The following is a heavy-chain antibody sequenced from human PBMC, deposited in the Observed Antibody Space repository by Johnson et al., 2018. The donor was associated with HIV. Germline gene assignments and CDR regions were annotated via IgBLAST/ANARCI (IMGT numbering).Heavy chain of an antibody. Sequence: VQLVESGGGLVQPGGSLRLSCAASGFTFSNYAMSWVRQAPGKGLQWVSTISGRAGRTDYADSVKGRFTLSRATSKNTLYLQMNSLRVEDTAVYYCAKPRSLWWEGSVDIWGQGTIVTVAS. D-gene: IGHD2-21*01. CDR3: AKPRSLWWEGSVDI. J-gene: IGHJ3*02. CDR1: GFTFSNYA. CDR2: ISGRAGRT. V-gene: IGHV3-23*04.